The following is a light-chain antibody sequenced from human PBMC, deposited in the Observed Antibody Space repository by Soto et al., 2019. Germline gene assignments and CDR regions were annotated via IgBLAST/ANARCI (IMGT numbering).Light chain of an antibody. CDR1: EFLSSSY. Sequence: EIVLTQSPGTLSLSPGERATLSCRASEFLSSSYLVWYQQKPGQAPRLLIYSAPRRATGIPDRFSGSGSATEYTLTINTLEPEDFAVYYCQQQGTFGQGTNWRSN. CDR3: QQQGT. CDR2: SAP. V-gene: IGKV3-20*01. J-gene: IGKJ2*01.